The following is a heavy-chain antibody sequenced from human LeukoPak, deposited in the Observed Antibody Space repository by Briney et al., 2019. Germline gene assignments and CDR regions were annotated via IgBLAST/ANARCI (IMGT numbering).Heavy chain of an antibody. CDR3: ARLYSALPGFDY. Sequence: GGSLRLSCAASGFTFSSYSMNWVRQAPRKGLEWVSYISSSSSSTYYADSVKGRFTISRNNAKNSLYLQMNSLRAEDTAVYYCARLYSALPGFDYWGQGTLVTVSS. CDR2: ISSSSSST. D-gene: IGHD6-13*01. V-gene: IGHV3-48*01. CDR1: GFTFSSYS. J-gene: IGHJ4*02.